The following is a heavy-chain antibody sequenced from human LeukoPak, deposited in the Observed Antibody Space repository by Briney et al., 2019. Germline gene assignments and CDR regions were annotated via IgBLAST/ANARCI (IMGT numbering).Heavy chain of an antibody. CDR1: GGAISTAGYY. CDR3: ARDQSGSGSYTDDYYAMDV. CDR2: IYYSGNT. V-gene: IGHV4-31*03. D-gene: IGHD3-10*01. Sequence: SETLSLTCSVSGGAISTAGYYWSRIRQHPGKGLEWIGYIYYSGNTYYNPSLKSRVTISVDTSKNQFSLKLSSVTAADTAIYYCARDQSGSGSYTDDYYAMDVWGKGTTVTVSS. J-gene: IGHJ6*04.